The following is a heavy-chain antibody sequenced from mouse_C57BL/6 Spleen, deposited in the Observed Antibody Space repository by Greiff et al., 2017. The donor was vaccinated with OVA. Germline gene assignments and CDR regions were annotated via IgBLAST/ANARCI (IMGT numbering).Heavy chain of an antibody. CDR3: ARRIGGSLYAMDY. V-gene: IGHV1-53*01. D-gene: IGHD1-1*02. CDR1: GYTFTSYW. CDR2: INPSNGGT. Sequence: QVQLQQPGTELVQPGASVKLSCKASGYTFTSYWMHWVKQRPGPGLEWIGNINPSNGGTNYNEKFKSKATLTVDTSSSTAYMQLSILTSEDSAVYYCARRIGGSLYAMDYWGQGTSVTVSS. J-gene: IGHJ4*01.